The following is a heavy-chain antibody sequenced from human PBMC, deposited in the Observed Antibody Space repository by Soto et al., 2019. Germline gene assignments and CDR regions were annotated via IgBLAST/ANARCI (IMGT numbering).Heavy chain of an antibody. CDR1: GFTFSSYG. CDR3: AKEVVVAPSTRGGWFDP. V-gene: IGHV3-30*18. Sequence: QVQLVESGGGVVQPGRSLRLSCAASGFTFSSYGMHWVRQAPGKGLEWVAVISYDGSNKYYADSVKGRFTISRDNSKNXXGRKKTSLRPEHTAVCDCAKEVVVAPSTRGGWFDPSRQATLVAVS. D-gene: IGHD2-15*01. CDR2: ISYDGSNK. J-gene: IGHJ5*02.